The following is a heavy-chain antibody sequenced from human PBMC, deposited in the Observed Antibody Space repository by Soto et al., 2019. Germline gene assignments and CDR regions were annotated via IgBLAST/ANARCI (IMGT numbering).Heavy chain of an antibody. D-gene: IGHD2-15*01. CDR1: GITFSSYW. CDR3: AREACSGGNCFYFGPDY. CDR2: IKSDGSST. Sequence: EVQLVESGGGLVQPGGSLRLSCAASGITFSSYWMHWVRQAPGKGLVWVSRIKSDGSSTSYADSVKGRFTISRDNAKKTLYLQMNSLRAEDTAVYYCAREACSGGNCFYFGPDYWGQGTLVTVSS. J-gene: IGHJ4*02. V-gene: IGHV3-74*01.